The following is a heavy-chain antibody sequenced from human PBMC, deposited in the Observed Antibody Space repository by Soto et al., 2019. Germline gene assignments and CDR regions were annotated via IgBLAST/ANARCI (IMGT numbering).Heavy chain of an antibody. CDR3: ARDRAGGAMVRGVPPSGLDY. J-gene: IGHJ4*02. CDR2: INPSGGST. Sequence: QVQLVQSGAEVKKPGASVKVSCKASGYTFTSYYMHWVRQAPGQGLEWMGIINPSGGSTSYAQKFQGRGTMTRDTSTSTVYMELSSLRSEDTAVYYCARDRAGGAMVRGVPPSGLDYWGQGTLVTVSS. V-gene: IGHV1-46*01. D-gene: IGHD3-10*01. CDR1: GYTFTSYY.